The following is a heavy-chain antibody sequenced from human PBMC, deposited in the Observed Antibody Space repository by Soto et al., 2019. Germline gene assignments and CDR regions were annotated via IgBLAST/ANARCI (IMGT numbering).Heavy chain of an antibody. Sequence: GGSLRLSCAASGFTFSSYAMSWVRQAPGKGLEWVSAISGSGGSTYYADSVKGRFTISRDNSKNTLYLQMNSLRAEDTAVYYCAKDRGYYDSSGYYDAFDIWGQGTVVTVSS. CDR1: GFTFSSYA. CDR2: ISGSGGST. J-gene: IGHJ3*02. D-gene: IGHD3-22*01. V-gene: IGHV3-23*01. CDR3: AKDRGYYDSSGYYDAFDI.